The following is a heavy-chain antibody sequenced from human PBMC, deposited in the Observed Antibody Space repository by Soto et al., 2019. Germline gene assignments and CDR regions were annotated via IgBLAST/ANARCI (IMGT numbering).Heavy chain of an antibody. V-gene: IGHV3-23*01. CDR3: VIFNDKAVD. CDR1: GFTFSKYA. CDR2: ISGTAVST. D-gene: IGHD3-22*01. Sequence: EVVLLESGGGLAQPGGSLRLSCVASGFTFSKYAMNWVRQAPGKGLEWVASISGTAVSTDYADSVKGRFTISRDNSKNTVSLQMDNLRVEDTATYFCVIFNDKAVDWGQGALVAAS. J-gene: IGHJ4*01.